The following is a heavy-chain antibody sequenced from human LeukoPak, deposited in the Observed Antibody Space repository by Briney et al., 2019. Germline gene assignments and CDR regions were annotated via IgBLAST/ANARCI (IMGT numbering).Heavy chain of an antibody. CDR2: INPNSGGT. D-gene: IGHD2-15*01. CDR1: GYTFTGYY. V-gene: IGHV1-2*04. Sequence: VKVSCKASGYTFTGYYMHWVRQAPGQGLEWMGWINPNSGGTNYAQKFQGWVTMTRDTSISTAYMELSRLRSDDTAVYYCARERGRYCSGGSCSGTDFDYWGQGTLVTVSS. CDR3: ARERGRYCSGGSCSGTDFDY. J-gene: IGHJ4*02.